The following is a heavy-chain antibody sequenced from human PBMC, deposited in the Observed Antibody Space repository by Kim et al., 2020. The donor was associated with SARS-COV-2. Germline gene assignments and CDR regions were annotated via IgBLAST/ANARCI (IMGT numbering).Heavy chain of an antibody. J-gene: IGHJ6*02. CDR1: GYRFSSYT. D-gene: IGHD2-21*01. CDR2: INTDTGSP. CDR3: ARDAYVAKGHYGMDV. V-gene: IGHV7-4-1*02. Sequence: ASVKVSCKASGYRFSSYTMNWVRQAPGQGLEWMGWINTDTGSPTYAQGFTGRIVFSLDTSVNTAYLEISSLKAEDTADYYCARDAYVAKGHYGMDVWGPGTTVIVSS.